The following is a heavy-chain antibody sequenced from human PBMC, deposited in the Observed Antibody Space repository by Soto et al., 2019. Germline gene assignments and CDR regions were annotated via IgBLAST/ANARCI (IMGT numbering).Heavy chain of an antibody. V-gene: IGHV3-11*01. CDR3: ARDRARDGYTDWYYYVYYYGMDV. CDR1: GFTFSDYY. D-gene: IGHD1-26*01. Sequence: VQLVESGGGLVKPGGSLRLSCAASGFTFSDYYMSWIRQAPGKGLEWVSYISSSGSTIYYADSVKGRFTISRDNAKNSLYLQMNSLRADDTAVYYCARDRARDGYTDWYYYVYYYGMDVWGQGTTVTVSS. CDR2: ISSSGSTI. J-gene: IGHJ6*02.